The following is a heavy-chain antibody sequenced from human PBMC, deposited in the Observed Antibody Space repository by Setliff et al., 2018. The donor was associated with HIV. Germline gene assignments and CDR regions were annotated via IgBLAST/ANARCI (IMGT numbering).Heavy chain of an antibody. CDR1: GFIFNNYA. V-gene: IGHV3-9*01. J-gene: IGHJ6*03. CDR3: VKDGSGTGRNFFYMDV. D-gene: IGHD3-9*01. CDR2: ISWNSDIM. Sequence: PGGSLRLSCEGSGFIFNNYAMHWVRLRPGKGLEWVSGISWNSDIMDYADSVRGRFIISRDNVKNSPHLQMNSLTSEDTALYYCVKDGSGTGRNFFYMDVWGKGTTVTVSS.